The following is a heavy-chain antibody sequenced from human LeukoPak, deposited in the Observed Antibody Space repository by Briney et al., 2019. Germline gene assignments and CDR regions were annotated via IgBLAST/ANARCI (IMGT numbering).Heavy chain of an antibody. Sequence: SETLSLTCTVSGGSFSRYFWTWIRQTPGKGPEWIGYIDHSGSTNYSPSPQSRVTISIDTSKNQFSLKLNSVTAADTAVYYCAREYFSANYFFYYMDVWGTGTTVTVSS. CDR2: IDHSGST. V-gene: IGHV4-59*01. D-gene: IGHD3-3*01. J-gene: IGHJ6*03. CDR1: GGSFSRYF. CDR3: AREYFSANYFFYYMDV.